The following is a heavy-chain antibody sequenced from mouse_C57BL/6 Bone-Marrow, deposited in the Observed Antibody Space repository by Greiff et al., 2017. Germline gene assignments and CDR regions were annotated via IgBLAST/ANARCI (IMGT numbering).Heavy chain of an antibody. J-gene: IGHJ3*01. CDR1: GYTFTDYE. D-gene: IGHD2-1*01. V-gene: IGHV1-15*01. Sequence: VQLQQSGAELVRPGASVTLSCKASGYTFTDYEMHWVKQTPVHGLEWIGAIDPETGGTAYNQKFKGKAILTADKSSSTAYMELRSLTSEDSSGDYWTNLLWSFAYWGQGTLVTGSA. CDR3: TNLLWSFAY. CDR2: IDPETGGT.